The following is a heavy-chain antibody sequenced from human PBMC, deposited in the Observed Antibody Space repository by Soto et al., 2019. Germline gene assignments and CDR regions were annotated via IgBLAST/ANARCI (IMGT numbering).Heavy chain of an antibody. J-gene: IGHJ4*02. V-gene: IGHV4-61*08. CDR2: IYYIGGT. CDR3: ARGDRHNSGDIDY. Sequence: ETLSLPCTVPGGSVSSXXXXXSWIRQPPGRGLAWIAYIYYIGGTNYNPSLKSRVTISVDKXXXQFSLKLSSVTAADTAVYYCARGDRHNSGDIDYWGQGTQVTVSS. D-gene: IGHD6-19*01. CDR1: GGSVSSXXXX.